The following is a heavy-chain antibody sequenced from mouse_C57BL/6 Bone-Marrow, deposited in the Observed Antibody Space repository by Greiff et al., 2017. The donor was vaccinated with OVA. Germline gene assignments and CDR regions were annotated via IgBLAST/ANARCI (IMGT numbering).Heavy chain of an antibody. CDR2: IYPRSGNT. J-gene: IGHJ2*01. V-gene: IGHV1-81*01. CDR3: ARNYYGSSLDY. D-gene: IGHD1-1*01. CDR1: GYTFTSYG. Sequence: LQESGAELARPGASVKLSCKASGYTFTSYGISWVKQRTGQGLEWIGEIYPRSGNTYYNEKFKGKATLTADKSSSTAYMELRSLTSEDSAVYFCARNYYGSSLDYWGQGTTLTVSS.